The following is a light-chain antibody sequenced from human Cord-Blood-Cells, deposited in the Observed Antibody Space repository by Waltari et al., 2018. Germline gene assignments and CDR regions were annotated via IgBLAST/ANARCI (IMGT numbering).Light chain of an antibody. CDR2: KDS. Sequence: SYELTQPPSVSVSPGQTARLTCSGNALPKQYAYWYQQKPGQAPVLVIYKDSGRPSGIPERFSGSSSGTTVTLTISGVQAEDEADYYCQSADSSGTYWVFGGGTKLTVL. J-gene: IGLJ3*02. V-gene: IGLV3-25*03. CDR3: QSADSSGTYWV. CDR1: ALPKQY.